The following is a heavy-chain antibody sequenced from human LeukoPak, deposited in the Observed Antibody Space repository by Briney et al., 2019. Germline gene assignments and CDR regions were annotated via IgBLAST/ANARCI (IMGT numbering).Heavy chain of an antibody. D-gene: IGHD5-24*01. J-gene: IGHJ4*02. CDR1: GGSISGYY. Sequence: SETLSLTCTVSGGSISGYYWSWIRQPPGKGLQWIGYIYYTGSTNYNPSLKSRVTISVDTSKNQFSLNLSSATAADTAVYYCARGDGFVYFWGQGTLVTVSS. CDR2: IYYTGST. CDR3: ARGDGFVYF. V-gene: IGHV4-59*01.